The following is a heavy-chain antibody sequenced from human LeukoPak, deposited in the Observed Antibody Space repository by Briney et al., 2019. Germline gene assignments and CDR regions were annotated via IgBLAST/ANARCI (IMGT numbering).Heavy chain of an antibody. V-gene: IGHV1-24*01. CDR3: ARDRRGATTNYYYGMDV. CDR2: FDPEDGET. D-gene: IGHD1-26*01. J-gene: IGHJ6*02. CDR1: GYTLTELS. Sequence: GASVKVSCKVSGYTLTELSMHWVRQAPGKGLEWMGGFDPEDGETIYAQKFQGWVTMTRDTSISTAYMELSRLRSDDTAVYYCARDRRGATTNYYYGMDVWGQGTTVTVSS.